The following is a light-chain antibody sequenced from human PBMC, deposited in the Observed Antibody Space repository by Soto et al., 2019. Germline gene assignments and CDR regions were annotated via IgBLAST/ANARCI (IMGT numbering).Light chain of an antibody. Sequence: QSALTQPASVSGSPGQSIAICCTGSSSDVGIYNYVSWYQQHPGKVPKLIIYEVTNRPSGVSNRFSGSKSRNTASLTISGLQAEDEADYYCSSYTTSSTRVFGTGTKVTVL. CDR3: SSYTTSSTRV. CDR1: SSDVGIYNY. CDR2: EVT. J-gene: IGLJ1*01. V-gene: IGLV2-14*01.